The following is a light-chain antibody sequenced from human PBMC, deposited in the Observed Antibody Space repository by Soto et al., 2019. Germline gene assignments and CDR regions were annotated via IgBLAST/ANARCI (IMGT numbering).Light chain of an antibody. Sequence: EIVLTQSPATLSLSPGERATLSCRASQKFGANLAWYQQKPGQAPRLLIFGVSTRAAGIPGRLSGSGSGVDFTLTISSLQSEDSAVYYCHHYSDWRAFGQGTKVEIK. CDR1: QKFGAN. CDR2: GVS. J-gene: IGKJ1*01. CDR3: HHYSDWRA. V-gene: IGKV3-15*01.